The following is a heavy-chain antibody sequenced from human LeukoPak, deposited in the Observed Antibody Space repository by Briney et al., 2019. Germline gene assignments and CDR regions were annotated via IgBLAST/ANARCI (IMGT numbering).Heavy chain of an antibody. Sequence: PGGSLRLSCAASGFTFSDAWMSWVRQAPGKGLEWVANIKQDGSEKYYVDSVKGRFTISRDNARNSVYLQMNSLRAEDTAVYYCARASMVNWYFDIWGRGTLVTVSS. CDR2: IKQDGSEK. CDR3: ARASMVNWYFDI. D-gene: IGHD3-10*01. J-gene: IGHJ2*01. V-gene: IGHV3-7*04. CDR1: GFTFSDAW.